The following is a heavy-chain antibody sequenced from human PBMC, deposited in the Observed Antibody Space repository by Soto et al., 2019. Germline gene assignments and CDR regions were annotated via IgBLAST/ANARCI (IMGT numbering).Heavy chain of an antibody. CDR2: IKQDGSEK. CDR1: VFIFSGYW. CDR3: ARGFNSALDI. Sequence: WGSMRLSCAATVFIFSGYWRSWVRQAPGKGLEWVANIKQDGSEKYYVDSAKGRFTISRDNAKNSLHLQMNSLRAEDTAVYYRARGFNSALDIWGQGTMVTVS. J-gene: IGHJ3*02. V-gene: IGHV3-7*01.